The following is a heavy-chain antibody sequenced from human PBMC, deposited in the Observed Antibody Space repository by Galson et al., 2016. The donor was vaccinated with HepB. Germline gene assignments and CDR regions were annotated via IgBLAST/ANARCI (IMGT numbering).Heavy chain of an antibody. CDR3: ARELYNWNVDVFDI. CDR1: GFSISNYW. V-gene: IGHV3-7*03. Sequence: SLRLSCAASGFSISNYWMTWVRQAPGKGLEWVANIIQDGSERYYVDSVKGRFIISRDNTKNSVYLEMNSLRAEDTAVYYCARELYNWNVDVFDIWGQGTMVTVSS. CDR2: IIQDGSER. D-gene: IGHD1-20*01. J-gene: IGHJ3*02.